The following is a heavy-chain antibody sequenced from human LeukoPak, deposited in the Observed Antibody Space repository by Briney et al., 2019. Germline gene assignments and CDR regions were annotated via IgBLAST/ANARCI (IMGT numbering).Heavy chain of an antibody. Sequence: PSETLSLTCTVSGGSISSYYWSWIRRPAGEGLEWIGRIYTSGSTNYNPSLKSRVTMSVDTSKNQFSLKLSSVTAADTAVYYCARDRVRYCSSTSCYRDYYYYYMDVWGKGTTVTVSS. J-gene: IGHJ6*03. CDR1: GGSISSYY. CDR3: ARDRVRYCSSTSCYRDYYYYYMDV. V-gene: IGHV4-4*07. D-gene: IGHD2-2*02. CDR2: IYTSGST.